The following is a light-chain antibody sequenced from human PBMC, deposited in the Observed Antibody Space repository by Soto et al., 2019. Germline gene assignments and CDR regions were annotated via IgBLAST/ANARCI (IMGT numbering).Light chain of an antibody. CDR2: GAS. CDR1: QDISNF. J-gene: IGKJ3*01. V-gene: IGKV1-27*01. CDR3: QQYNCAPFT. Sequence: DIQMTQSPSSLSASVGDRVTITCRASQDISNFLVWFQQKPGKVPNLLIYGASTLQSGGPSRFSASGSGTDFTLTILSLKTEDVASCFYQQYNCAPFTFGTGTTVDIK.